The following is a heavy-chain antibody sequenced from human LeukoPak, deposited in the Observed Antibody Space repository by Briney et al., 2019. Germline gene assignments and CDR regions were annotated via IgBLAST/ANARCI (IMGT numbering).Heavy chain of an antibody. Sequence: SGSLSLTCTVSVGSISSDYWSCSRQPPGKGLEWIGYFYYSGSTNYNPSLKSRVTISVDTSKNQVSLKLSSVTAADTAVYYCARQTHSGSSYYYYGMDVWGQGTTVTVSS. J-gene: IGHJ6*02. V-gene: IGHV4-59*08. CDR2: FYYSGST. D-gene: IGHD1-26*01. CDR1: VGSISSDY. CDR3: ARQTHSGSSYYYYGMDV.